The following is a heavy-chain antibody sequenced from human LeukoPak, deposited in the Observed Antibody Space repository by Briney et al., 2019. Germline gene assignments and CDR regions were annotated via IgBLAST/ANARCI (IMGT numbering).Heavy chain of an antibody. CDR1: GYTLTSYG. Sequence: ASVKVSCKASGYTLTSYGISWVRQAPGQGLEWMGWINTKTGTPTYAQGFTGRFVFSLDISVTTAYLQISNLKAEDTAFYYCARRSPSADAFDIWGQGTMVTVSS. V-gene: IGHV7-4-1*02. CDR3: ARRSPSADAFDI. CDR2: INTKTGTP. J-gene: IGHJ3*02.